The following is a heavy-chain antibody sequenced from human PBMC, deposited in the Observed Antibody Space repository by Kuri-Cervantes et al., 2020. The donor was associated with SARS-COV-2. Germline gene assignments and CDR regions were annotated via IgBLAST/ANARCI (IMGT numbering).Heavy chain of an antibody. CDR2: ISSSSSYI. Sequence: GGSLRLSCAASGFTFSSYSMNWVRQAPGKGLEWVSSISSSSSYIYYADSVKGRFTISRDNAKNSLYLQMNSLRAEDTAVYYCARCRRIAAASRWFDPWGQGTLVTVSS. V-gene: IGHV3-21*01. CDR1: GFTFSSYS. J-gene: IGHJ5*02. D-gene: IGHD6-13*01. CDR3: ARCRRIAAASRWFDP.